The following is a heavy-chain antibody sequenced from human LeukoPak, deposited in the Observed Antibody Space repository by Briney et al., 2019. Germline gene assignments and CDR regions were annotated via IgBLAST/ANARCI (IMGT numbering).Heavy chain of an antibody. CDR2: INHSGST. CDR3: ASLPRGSGSWYSRYFDY. Sequence: PSETLSLTCAVYGGSFSGYYWSWIRQPPGKGLEWIGEINHSGSTNYNPSLKSRVTISVDTSKNQFSLKLSSVTAADTAVYYCASLPRGSGSWYSRYFDYWGQGTLVTVSS. J-gene: IGHJ4*02. V-gene: IGHV4-34*01. CDR1: GGSFSGYY. D-gene: IGHD6-13*01.